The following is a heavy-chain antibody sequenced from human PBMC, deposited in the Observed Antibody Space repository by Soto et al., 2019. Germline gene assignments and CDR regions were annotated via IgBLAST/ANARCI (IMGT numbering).Heavy chain of an antibody. J-gene: IGHJ4*02. V-gene: IGHV4-34*01. CDR3: ARGIPRGAPDKYYLDS. D-gene: IGHD2-21*01. Sequence: SETLSLTCAVYGGSFSGYYWTWIRQPPGKGLEWIGEINHTGSTDYNPSLKSRVTISVDTSKNQFSLKLSSVTAADTAVYYCARGIPRGAPDKYYLDSWGPGALVTVS. CDR2: INHTGST. CDR1: GGSFSGYY.